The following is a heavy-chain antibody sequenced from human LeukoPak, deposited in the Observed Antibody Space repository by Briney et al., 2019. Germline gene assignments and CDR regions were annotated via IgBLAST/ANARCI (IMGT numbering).Heavy chain of an antibody. V-gene: IGHV3-21*01. D-gene: IGHD3-22*01. CDR3: ARGTYYYDSSGYYPDYYYYYYMDV. J-gene: IGHJ6*03. CDR2: ISSSSSYI. Sequence: GGSLRLSCAASGFTFSSYSMNWVRRAPGKGLEWVSSISSSSSYIYYADSVKGRFTISRDNAKNSLYLQMNSLRAEDTAVYYCARGTYYYDSSGYYPDYYYYYYMDVWGKGTTVTVSS. CDR1: GFTFSSYS.